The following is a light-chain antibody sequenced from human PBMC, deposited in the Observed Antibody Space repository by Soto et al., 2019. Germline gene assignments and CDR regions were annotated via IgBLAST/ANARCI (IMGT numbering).Light chain of an antibody. CDR1: QSFSSN. CDR3: QQYDNWPWT. Sequence: EIVMTQSPATLSVSPGERAALSCRASQSFSSNLAWYQQKPGQAPRLLIYGASTRATGIPARFSGSGSGTEFTLTISSLQPEDFAVYYCQQYDNWPWTFGQGTKVDIK. CDR2: GAS. V-gene: IGKV3-15*01. J-gene: IGKJ1*01.